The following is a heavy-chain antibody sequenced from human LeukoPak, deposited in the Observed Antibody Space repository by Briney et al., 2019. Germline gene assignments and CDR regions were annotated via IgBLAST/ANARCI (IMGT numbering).Heavy chain of an antibody. Sequence: ASVKVSCKASGYILSDYAIQWVRQAPGQGLEWMGWINAGNGKTKYSQKFQDRVTIARDTSASTAYLELSGLRSEDTAVYFCARARWTSTGTTYYLDYWGQGTLVTVSS. CDR2: INAGNGKT. V-gene: IGHV1-3*01. J-gene: IGHJ4*02. D-gene: IGHD4-17*01. CDR3: ARARWTSTGTTYYLDY. CDR1: GYILSDYA.